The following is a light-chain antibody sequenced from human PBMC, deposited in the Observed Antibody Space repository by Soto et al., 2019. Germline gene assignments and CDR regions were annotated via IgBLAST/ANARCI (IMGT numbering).Light chain of an antibody. CDR1: QSIRRF. J-gene: IGKJ5*01. CDR3: QQSYITPVT. Sequence: DIQMTQSPSSLSSSVVERVTITCRASQSIRRFLNWYQQKPGKAPKLLIYAASSLESGVPSRFSGSGSGTGFTLTISSLHPEDFATYHCQQSYITPVTFGQGTRLEI. V-gene: IGKV1-39*01. CDR2: AAS.